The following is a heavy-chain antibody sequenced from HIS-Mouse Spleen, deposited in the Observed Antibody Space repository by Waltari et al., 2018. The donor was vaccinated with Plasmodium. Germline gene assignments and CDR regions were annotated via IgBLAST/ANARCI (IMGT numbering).Heavy chain of an antibody. CDR3: ARWVKGGDAFDI. CDR1: GYSISSGYY. J-gene: IGHJ3*02. CDR2: IYHSGST. V-gene: IGHV4-38-2*02. D-gene: IGHD1-26*01. Sequence: QVQLQESGPGLVKPSATLSLTCTVSGYSISSGYYWVWFRQPPGKGLEWIGSIYHSGSTYYNPSLKSRVTISVDTSKNQFSLKLSSVTAADTAVYYCARWVKGGDAFDIWGQGTMVTVSS.